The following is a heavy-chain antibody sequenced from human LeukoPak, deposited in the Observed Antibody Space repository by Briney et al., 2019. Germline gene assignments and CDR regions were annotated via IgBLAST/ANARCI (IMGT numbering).Heavy chain of an antibody. V-gene: IGHV3-30*18. Sequence: GRSLRLSCAASGFTFSSYGMLWVRQAPGKGLEWVAVISYDGSNKYYADSVKGRFTISRDNSKNTLYLQMNSLRAEDTAVYFCAKYGSYNYYDRSPDYWGQGTLVTVSS. CDR2: ISYDGSNK. D-gene: IGHD3-22*01. CDR3: AKYGSYNYYDRSPDY. J-gene: IGHJ4*02. CDR1: GFTFSSYG.